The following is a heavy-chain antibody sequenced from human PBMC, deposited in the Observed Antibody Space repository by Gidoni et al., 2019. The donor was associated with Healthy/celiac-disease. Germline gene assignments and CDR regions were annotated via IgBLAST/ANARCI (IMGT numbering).Heavy chain of an antibody. CDR3: ARHDCSSTSCYRNWFDP. Sequence: QVQLQESGPGLVKPSETLSLTCTVSGGSISSYYWSWIRQPPGKGLEWIGYIYYSGSTNYNPSLKSRVTISVDTSKNQFSLKLSSVTAADTAVYYCARHDCSSTSCYRNWFDPWGQGTLVTVSS. CDR1: GGSISSYY. J-gene: IGHJ5*02. CDR2: IYYSGST. V-gene: IGHV4-59*08. D-gene: IGHD2-2*01.